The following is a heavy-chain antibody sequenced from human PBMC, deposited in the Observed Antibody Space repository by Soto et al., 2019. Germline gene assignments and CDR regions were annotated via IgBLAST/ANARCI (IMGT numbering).Heavy chain of an antibody. CDR1: GASITNDDKY. V-gene: IGHV4-39*02. CDR2: IHYSGNT. J-gene: IGHJ4*02. Sequence: QLQLQESGPGLVKPSETLSLTCTVSGASITNDDKYWGWIRQSPGKGLDWIGTIHYSGNTYYNASLKRRATIALDTSKNQFSLKPDSVTAADPAVYDCARVLWSEESPLDNWGQGTLVTVSS. CDR3: ARVLWSEESPLDN. D-gene: IGHD3-10*01.